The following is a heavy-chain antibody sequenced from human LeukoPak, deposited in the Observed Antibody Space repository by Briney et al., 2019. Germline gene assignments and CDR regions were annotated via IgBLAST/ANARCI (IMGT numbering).Heavy chain of an antibody. V-gene: IGHV1-46*01. J-gene: IGHJ4*02. Sequence: GASVKVSCKASGYTFSSYHMHWVRQAPGQGLEWMGIINPSSGSTSYAQKFQGRVTMTRDTSTSIVYMELSSLRSEDTAVYYCARDSRVVPAAGHYFDSWGQGTLVTVSS. CDR1: GYTFSSYH. CDR3: ARDSRVVPAAGHYFDS. CDR2: INPSSGST. D-gene: IGHD2-2*01.